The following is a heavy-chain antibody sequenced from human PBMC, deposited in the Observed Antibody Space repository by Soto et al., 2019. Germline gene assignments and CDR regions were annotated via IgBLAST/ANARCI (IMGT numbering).Heavy chain of an antibody. CDR2: IYYSGST. D-gene: IGHD3-10*02. V-gene: IGHV4-59*01. J-gene: IGHJ5*02. Sequence: QVQLQESGPGLVKPSETLSLTCTVSGGSISSYYWSWIRQPPGKGLEWIGYIYYSGSTNYNPSLKSRVTISVDTSKNQFSLKLSSVTAADTAVYYCARTLFGWGIWFDPCGQGTLVTVSS. CDR1: GGSISSYY. CDR3: ARTLFGWGIWFDP.